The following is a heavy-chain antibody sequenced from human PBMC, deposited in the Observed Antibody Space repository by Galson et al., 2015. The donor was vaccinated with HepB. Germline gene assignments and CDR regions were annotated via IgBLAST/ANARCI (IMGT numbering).Heavy chain of an antibody. Sequence: SVKVSCKVSGYTLTELSMHWVRQAPGKGLEWMGGFDPEDGETIYAQKFQGRVTMTEDTSTDTAYMELSSLRSEDTAVYYCATDRYDSRDFDYWGQGTLVTVSS. V-gene: IGHV1-24*01. D-gene: IGHD3-22*01. CDR2: FDPEDGET. J-gene: IGHJ4*02. CDR1: GYTLTELS. CDR3: ATDRYDSRDFDY.